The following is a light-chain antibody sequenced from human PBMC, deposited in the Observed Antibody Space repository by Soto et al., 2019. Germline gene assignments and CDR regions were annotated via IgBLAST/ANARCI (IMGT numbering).Light chain of an antibody. V-gene: IGKV1-27*01. CDR1: QGIINY. CDR3: QKYNSAPLT. Sequence: IPLTQSPSSLSASVGDRVTITCRASQGIINYLAWYQQKPGKVPKLLIYAASTLQSGVPSRFSGSGSGTDFTLTISSLQPEDVATYSCQKYNSAPLTFGGGTEVEIK. J-gene: IGKJ4*01. CDR2: AAS.